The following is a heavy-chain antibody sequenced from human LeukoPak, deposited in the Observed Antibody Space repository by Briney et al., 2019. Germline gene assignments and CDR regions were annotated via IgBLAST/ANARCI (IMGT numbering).Heavy chain of an antibody. CDR2: IYSGGST. J-gene: IGHJ3*02. D-gene: IGHD3-22*01. V-gene: IGHV3-53*01. CDR3: AKDHMAPDYYDSSGYYMPHDAFDI. Sequence: GGSLRLSCAASGFTVSSNYMSWVRQAPGKGLEWVSVIYSGGSTYYADSVKGRFTISRDNSKNTLYLQMNSLRAEDTAVHYCAKDHMAPDYYDSSGYYMPHDAFDIWGQGTMVTVSS. CDR1: GFTVSSNY.